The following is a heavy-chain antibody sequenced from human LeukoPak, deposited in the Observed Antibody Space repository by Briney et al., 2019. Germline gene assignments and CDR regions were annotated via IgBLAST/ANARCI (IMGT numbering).Heavy chain of an antibody. V-gene: IGHV7-4-1*02. CDR2: INTNTGNP. J-gene: IGHJ4*02. CDR1: GYTFSNYA. D-gene: IGHD6-19*01. Sequence: GASVNVSCKASGYTFSNYAMNWVRQAPGQGLEWMGWINTNTGNPTYAQDFTGRFVFSLDTSVNTAYLQISSLKAEDTAVYYCARVSGWYILSCDYWGQGTLVTVSS. CDR3: ARVSGWYILSCDY.